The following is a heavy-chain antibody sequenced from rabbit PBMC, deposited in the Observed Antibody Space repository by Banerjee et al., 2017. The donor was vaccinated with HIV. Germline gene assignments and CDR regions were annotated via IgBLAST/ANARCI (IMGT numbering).Heavy chain of an antibody. D-gene: IGHD4-2*01. CDR1: GFSFSSSYC. J-gene: IGHJ3*01. CDR3: AREGANTAGFYL. CDR2: IDADSSGST. V-gene: IGHV1S40*01. Sequence: QSLEESGGDLVKPGASLTLTCTASGFSFSSSYCMCWVRQAPGKGLEWIACIDADSSGSTYYANRAKGRFTISRTSSTTVTLQMTSLTAADTATYFCAREGANTAGFYLWGQGTLVTVS.